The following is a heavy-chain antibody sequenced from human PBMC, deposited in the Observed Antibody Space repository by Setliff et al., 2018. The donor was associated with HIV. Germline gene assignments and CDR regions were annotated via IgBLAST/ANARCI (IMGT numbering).Heavy chain of an antibody. CDR3: AKKGNGDYHFDY. CDR1: GGTISSGGYS. J-gene: IGHJ4*02. Sequence: SETLSLTCAVSGGTISSGGYSWSWIRQPPGKGLEWIGYIYHSGSTYYNPSLKSRVTISIDRSKNQFPLKLSSVTAVDTAVYYCAKKGNGDYHFDYWGQGTLVTVSS. D-gene: IGHD4-17*01. V-gene: IGHV4-30-2*01. CDR2: IYHSGST.